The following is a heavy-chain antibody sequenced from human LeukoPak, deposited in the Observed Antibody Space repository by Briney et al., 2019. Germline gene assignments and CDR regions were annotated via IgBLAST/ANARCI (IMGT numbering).Heavy chain of an antibody. CDR3: ARDTSEGDYAWWFDP. V-gene: IGHV1-18*01. Sequence: ASVKVSCKASGYTFTSYGISWVRRAPGQGLEWMGWISAYNGNTNYAQKLQGRVTMTTDTSTSTAYMELSSLRSDDTAVYFCARDTSEGDYAWWFDPWGQGTLVTVAS. J-gene: IGHJ5*02. D-gene: IGHD3-16*01. CDR2: ISAYNGNT. CDR1: GYTFTSYG.